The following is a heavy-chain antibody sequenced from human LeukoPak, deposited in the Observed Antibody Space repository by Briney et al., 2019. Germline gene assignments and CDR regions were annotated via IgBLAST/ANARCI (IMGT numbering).Heavy chain of an antibody. Sequence: GGSLRLSCAASGFTFSSYAMSWVRQAPGKGLEWVSAISGSGGSTYYADSVKGRFTISRDNSKNTLYLQMNSLRAEDTAVYYCAKDSIVVVTAFYFDYWGQGTLVTASS. CDR2: ISGSGGST. J-gene: IGHJ4*02. CDR1: GFTFSSYA. V-gene: IGHV3-23*01. CDR3: AKDSIVVVTAFYFDY. D-gene: IGHD2-21*02.